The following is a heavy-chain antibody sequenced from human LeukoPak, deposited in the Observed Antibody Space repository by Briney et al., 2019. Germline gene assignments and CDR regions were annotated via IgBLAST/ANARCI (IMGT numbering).Heavy chain of an antibody. V-gene: IGHV3-30*18. CDR3: AKDSEYSSSWYYFDY. D-gene: IGHD6-13*01. J-gene: IGHJ4*02. Sequence: GGSLRLSCAASGFTLSSYGMHWVRQAPGKGLEGVAVISYDGSNKYYADSVKGRFTISRDNSKNTLYLQMNSLRAEDTPVYYCAKDSEYSSSWYYFDYWGQGTLVTVSS. CDR1: GFTLSSYG. CDR2: ISYDGSNK.